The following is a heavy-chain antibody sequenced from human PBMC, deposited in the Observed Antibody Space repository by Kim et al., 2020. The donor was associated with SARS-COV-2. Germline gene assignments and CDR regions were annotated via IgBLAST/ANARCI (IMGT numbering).Heavy chain of an antibody. D-gene: IGHD3-22*01. V-gene: IGHV3-30-3*01. CDR1: GFTFSSYA. CDR2: ISYDGSNK. CDR3: ARVNTMIVVVSEFDY. J-gene: IGHJ4*02. Sequence: GGSLRLSCAASGFTFSSYAMHWVRQAPGKGLEWVAVISYDGSNKYYADSVKGRFTISRDNSKNTLYLQMNSLRAEDTAVYYCARVNTMIVVVSEFDYWGQGTLVTVSS.